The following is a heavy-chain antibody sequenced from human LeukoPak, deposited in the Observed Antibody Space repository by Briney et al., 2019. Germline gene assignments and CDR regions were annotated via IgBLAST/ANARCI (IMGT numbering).Heavy chain of an antibody. Sequence: GESLKISCKGSGYSFTSDWISWVRQMPGKGLEWMGRIDPSDSYTNYSPSFQGHVTISVDKSISTAYLQWSSLKASYTAIYYCARHFGAVGAFDYWGQGSLITVSS. V-gene: IGHV5-10-1*01. CDR1: GYSFTSDW. J-gene: IGHJ4*02. CDR2: IDPSDSYT. D-gene: IGHD1-26*01. CDR3: ARHFGAVGAFDY.